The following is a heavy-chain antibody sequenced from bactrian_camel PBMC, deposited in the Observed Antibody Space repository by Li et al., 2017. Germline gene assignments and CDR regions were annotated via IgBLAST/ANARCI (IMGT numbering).Heavy chain of an antibody. Sequence: HVQLVESGGGSVQAGGSLRLSCAVSGYPISSKCMAWFRQAGGKDREEVASIYAGAKSYANSAQDRFTVSQDKAKRQSYLEMNNLNPEDSAMYYCAADNVCLRIGTNITYNYWGQGTQVTVS. CDR1: GYPISSKC. D-gene: IGHD1*01. V-gene: IGHV3S6*01. CDR2: IYAGAK. CDR3: AADNVCLRIGTNITYNY. J-gene: IGHJ4*01.